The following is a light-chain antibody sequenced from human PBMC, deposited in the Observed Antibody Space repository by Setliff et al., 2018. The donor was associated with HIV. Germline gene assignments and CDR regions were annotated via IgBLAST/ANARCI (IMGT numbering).Light chain of an antibody. J-gene: IGLJ1*01. CDR2: DVS. CDR1: SSDVGTYNY. V-gene: IGLV2-14*03. CDR3: TSYTSSDIYV. Sequence: QSVLTQPASVSGSPGLSITISCTGTSSDVGTYNYVSWYQQHPGKAPKLMIYDVSKRPSGVSDRFSGSKSGNTASLTISGLQAEDEADYYCTSYTSSDIYVFATGTKVTVL.